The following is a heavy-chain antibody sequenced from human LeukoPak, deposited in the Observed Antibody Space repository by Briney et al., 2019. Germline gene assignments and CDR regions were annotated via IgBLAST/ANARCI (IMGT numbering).Heavy chain of an antibody. Sequence: GGSLRLSCAASGFTFSSYGMRWVRQAPGKGLEWVAVISYDGSNKYYADSVKGRFTISRDNSKNTLYLQMNSLRAEDTAVYYCAKDAGIYSSSWYGDYWGQGTLVTVSS. CDR1: GFTFSSYG. V-gene: IGHV3-30*18. D-gene: IGHD6-13*01. CDR3: AKDAGIYSSSWYGDY. J-gene: IGHJ4*02. CDR2: ISYDGSNK.